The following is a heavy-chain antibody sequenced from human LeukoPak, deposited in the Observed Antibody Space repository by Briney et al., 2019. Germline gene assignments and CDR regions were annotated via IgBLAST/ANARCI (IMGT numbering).Heavy chain of an antibody. CDR2: IIPIFGTA. D-gene: IGHD2-21*02. CDR1: GGTFSSYA. Sequence: SVKVSCKASGGTFSSYAISWVRQAPGQGLEWMGGIIPIFGTANYAQKFQGRVTITADESTSTAYMEPSSLRSEDTAVYYCASPMVVTATLSPFDYWGQGTLVTVSS. CDR3: ASPMVVTATLSPFDY. J-gene: IGHJ4*02. V-gene: IGHV1-69*13.